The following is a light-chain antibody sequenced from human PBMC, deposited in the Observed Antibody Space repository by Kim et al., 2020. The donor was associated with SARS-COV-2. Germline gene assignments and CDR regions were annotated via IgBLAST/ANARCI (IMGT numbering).Light chain of an antibody. Sequence: QSALTQPPSASGSPGQSVTISCTGTSSDVGGYNYVSWYQHHPGKSPKLMIYEVTKRPSGVPDRLSGSKSGNTASLTVSGLQAEDEADYYCSSYAGSNNVVFGGGTQLTVL. CDR1: SSDVGGYNY. J-gene: IGLJ2*01. CDR2: EVT. CDR3: SSYAGSNNVV. V-gene: IGLV2-8*01.